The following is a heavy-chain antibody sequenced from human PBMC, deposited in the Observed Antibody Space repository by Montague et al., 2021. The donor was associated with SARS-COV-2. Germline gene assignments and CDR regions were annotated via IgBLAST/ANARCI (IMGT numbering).Heavy chain of an antibody. J-gene: IGHJ4*02. V-gene: IGHV4-39*07. Sequence: SETLSLTCTVSGXSISSGGYYWSWIRQPPGKGLEWIGEINPSGGTNYNPSLESRVTISADTSKKQFSLKFSSVSAADTAVYYCARGRYGGAAYWGQGTLVTVTS. CDR2: INPSGGT. CDR3: ARGRYGGAAY. CDR1: GXSISSGGYY. D-gene: IGHD1-26*01.